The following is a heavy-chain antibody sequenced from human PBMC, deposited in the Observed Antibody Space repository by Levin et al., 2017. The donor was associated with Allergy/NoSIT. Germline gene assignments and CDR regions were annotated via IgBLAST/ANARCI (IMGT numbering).Heavy chain of an antibody. V-gene: IGHV4-59*11. CDR1: GDSISSHH. Sequence: SQTLSLTCSVSGDSISSHHWNWLRQPPGKELEWIGCLYYSGSTKYNPSLKSRVTISVDATKNQFSLKLSSVTAADTAVYYCARDQGSSGWYGWIDSWGQGTLVTVSS. D-gene: IGHD6-19*01. J-gene: IGHJ5*01. CDR2: LYYSGST. CDR3: ARDQGSSGWYGWIDS.